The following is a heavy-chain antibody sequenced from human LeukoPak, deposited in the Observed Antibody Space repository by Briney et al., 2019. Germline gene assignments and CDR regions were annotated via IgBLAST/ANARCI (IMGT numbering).Heavy chain of an antibody. J-gene: IGHJ2*01. Sequence: SETLSLTCTVSGGYIRSYYWSWIRQPPGKGLEWIGYIYYSGSTNYNPSLKSRVTISVDTSKNQFSLKLSSVTAADTAVYYCARGDDSSGYSIIYWYFDLWGRGTLVTVSS. V-gene: IGHV4-59*01. CDR1: GGYIRSYY. CDR3: ARGDDSSGYSIIYWYFDL. D-gene: IGHD3-22*01. CDR2: IYYSGST.